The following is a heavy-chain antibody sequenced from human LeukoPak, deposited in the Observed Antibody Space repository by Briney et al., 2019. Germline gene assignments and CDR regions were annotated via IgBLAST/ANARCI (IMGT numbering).Heavy chain of an antibody. CDR3: ARERGIAAAGFPGYFQH. Sequence: ASVKVSCKASGYTFTSYYMHWVRQAPGQGLEWMGIINPSGGSTSYAQKFQGRVTMTRDTSTSTVYMELSSLRSEDTAVYYCARERGIAAAGFPGYFQHWGQGTLVTVSS. J-gene: IGHJ1*01. V-gene: IGHV1-46*01. CDR2: INPSGGST. CDR1: GYTFTSYY. D-gene: IGHD6-13*01.